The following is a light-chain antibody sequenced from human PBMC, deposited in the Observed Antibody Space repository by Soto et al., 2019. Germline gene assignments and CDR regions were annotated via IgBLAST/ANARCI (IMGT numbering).Light chain of an antibody. CDR1: NNDIGRYRY. CDR2: EVN. Sequence: QSVLTQPASVSGSPGQSITISCIGTNNDIGRYRYVSWYQQHPGKAPKLIIYEVNYRPSGVSSRFSGSKSGSTASLTISGLQPEDEADYYFTSQTSSRVPLVVGGVPKLTVL. J-gene: IGLJ2*01. CDR3: TSQTSSRVPLV. V-gene: IGLV2-14*01.